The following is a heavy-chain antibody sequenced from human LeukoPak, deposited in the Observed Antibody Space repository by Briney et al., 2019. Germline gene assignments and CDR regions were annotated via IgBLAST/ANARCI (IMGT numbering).Heavy chain of an antibody. D-gene: IGHD6-13*01. J-gene: IGHJ5*02. Sequence: PGGSLRLSCAASGFTFSSSAMSWVRQAPGKGLEWVSGINWNGGSTGYADSVKGRFTISRDNAKNSLYLQMNSLRAEDTAVYYCAREGQVRSSWYWFDPWGQGTLVTVSS. V-gene: IGHV3-20*04. CDR2: INWNGGST. CDR3: AREGQVRSSWYWFDP. CDR1: GFTFSSSA.